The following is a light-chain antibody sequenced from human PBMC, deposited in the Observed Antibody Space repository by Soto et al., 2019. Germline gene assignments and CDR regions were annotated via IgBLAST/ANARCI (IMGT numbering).Light chain of an antibody. V-gene: IGKV1-33*01. Sequence: DLQMTQTTSSLSASVGDRVTITCQANQDINNYLNWYQQTPGKPPKLLIYDASNLETGVPSRFSGSGSGTHFTFTISSLQPEDIATYHCQQYDNLPSITFGQGTRLEIK. CDR3: QQYDNLPSIT. CDR1: QDINNY. CDR2: DAS. J-gene: IGKJ5*01.